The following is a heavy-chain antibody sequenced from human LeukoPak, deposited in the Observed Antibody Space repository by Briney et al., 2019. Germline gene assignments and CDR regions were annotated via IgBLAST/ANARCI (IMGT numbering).Heavy chain of an antibody. CDR2: IYYSGST. CDR1: GASITAYH. CDR3: VRTQRSTWYWFDP. V-gene: IGHV4-59*01. Sequence: SETLSLTCTVSGASITAYHWGWIRQPPGKGLGWIGYIYYSGSTNYNPSLESRVSISVDSSKTQFSLRLTSVTAADTAVYYCVRTQRSTWYWFDPWGQGALVTVSS. J-gene: IGHJ5*02. D-gene: IGHD2-2*01.